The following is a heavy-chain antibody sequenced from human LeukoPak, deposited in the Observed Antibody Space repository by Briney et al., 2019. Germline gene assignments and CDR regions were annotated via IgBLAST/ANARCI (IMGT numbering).Heavy chain of an antibody. Sequence: GGSLRLSCAASGFTFSSYGMHWVRQAPGKGLEWVAFIRYDGSNKYYADSVKGRFTISRDNSESTLFLQMNRLRTDDTSVYFCAKYAYNWNAPDGFDMWGQGTMVIVSS. CDR3: AKYAYNWNAPDGFDM. CDR1: GFTFSSYG. V-gene: IGHV3-30*02. CDR2: IRYDGSNK. D-gene: IGHD1-1*01. J-gene: IGHJ3*02.